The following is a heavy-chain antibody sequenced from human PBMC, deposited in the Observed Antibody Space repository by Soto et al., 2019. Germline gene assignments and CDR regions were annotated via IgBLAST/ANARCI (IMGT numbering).Heavy chain of an antibody. CDR2: ISGSGGST. Sequence: EVQLLESGGGLVQPGGSLRLSCAASGFTFSSYAMSWVRQAPGKGLEWVSAISGSGGSTYYADSVKGRFTISRDNSKNTLYLQMNSLRAEDTAVYYCAMYSGYDPDLFDYWGQGTLVTVSS. J-gene: IGHJ4*02. CDR1: GFTFSSYA. V-gene: IGHV3-23*01. D-gene: IGHD5-12*01. CDR3: AMYSGYDPDLFDY.